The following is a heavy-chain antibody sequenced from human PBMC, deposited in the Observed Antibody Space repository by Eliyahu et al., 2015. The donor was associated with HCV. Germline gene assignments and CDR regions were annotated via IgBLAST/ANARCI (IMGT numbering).Heavy chain of an antibody. Sequence: QLQLQESGPGLVKPSETLSLTCTVSGGSISSSSYYWGWIRQPPGKGLEWIGSIYYSGDTYYNPSLKSRVTISVDTSKNQFSLKLSSVTAADTAVYYCASGGIDCSGGSCEGNYFDYWGQGTLVTVSS. J-gene: IGHJ4*02. CDR2: IYYSGDT. CDR1: GGSISSSSYY. V-gene: IGHV4-39*01. CDR3: ASGGIDCSGGSCEGNYFDY. D-gene: IGHD2-15*01.